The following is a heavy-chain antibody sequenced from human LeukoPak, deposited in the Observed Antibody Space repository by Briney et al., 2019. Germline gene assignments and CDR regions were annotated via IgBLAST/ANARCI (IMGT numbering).Heavy chain of an antibody. CDR3: ARGGSFFDS. J-gene: IGHJ4*02. CDR2: IYYSGSI. Sequence: PSETLSLTCTVSGGSISSYYWSWIRQPPGKGLEWIGYIYYSGSINYSPSLKSRATISVDTSRNQFSLKLSSVTAADTAVYFCARGGSFFDSWGQGTLVTVSS. D-gene: IGHD3-16*01. V-gene: IGHV4-59*01. CDR1: GGSISSYY.